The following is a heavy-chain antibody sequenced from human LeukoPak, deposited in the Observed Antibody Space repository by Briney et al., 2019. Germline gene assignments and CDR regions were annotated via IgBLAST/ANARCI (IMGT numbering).Heavy chain of an antibody. CDR2: ISSSSSTI. J-gene: IGHJ2*01. Sequence: PGGSLRLYCAASGFTFSSYSMNWVRQAPGKGLEWVSYISSSSSTIYYADSVKGRFTISRDNAKNSLYLQMNSLRAEDTAVYYCARDSGIWYFDLWGRGTLVTVSS. CDR3: ARDSGIWYFDL. V-gene: IGHV3-48*01. CDR1: GFTFSSYS. D-gene: IGHD1-14*01.